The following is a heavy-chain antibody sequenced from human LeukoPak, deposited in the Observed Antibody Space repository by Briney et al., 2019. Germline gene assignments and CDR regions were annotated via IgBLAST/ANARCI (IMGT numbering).Heavy chain of an antibody. CDR3: ASKPGIAVAGTIFDY. V-gene: IGHV4-39*01. J-gene: IGHJ4*02. D-gene: IGHD6-19*01. CDR1: GGSISSSSYC. Sequence: PSETLSLTCTVSGGSISSSSYCWGWIRQPPGKGLEWIGSIYYSGSTYYNPSLKSRVTISVDTSKNQFSLKLSSVTAADTAVYYCASKPGIAVAGTIFDYWGQGTLVTVSS. CDR2: IYYSGST.